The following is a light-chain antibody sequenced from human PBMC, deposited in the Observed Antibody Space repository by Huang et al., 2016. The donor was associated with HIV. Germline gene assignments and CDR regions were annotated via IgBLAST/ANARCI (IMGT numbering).Light chain of an antibody. J-gene: IGKJ1*01. CDR3: QQYGSSPAT. Sequence: EIVLTQSPGTLSLSPGERTTLYYRASQSVSSGYFAWYQQKPGQAPRLLIYCASPRATGIPGRFSGSGSGTDFTLTISRLQPEDFAVYYCQQYGSSPATFGQGTKV. CDR1: QSVSSGY. CDR2: CAS. V-gene: IGKV3-20*01.